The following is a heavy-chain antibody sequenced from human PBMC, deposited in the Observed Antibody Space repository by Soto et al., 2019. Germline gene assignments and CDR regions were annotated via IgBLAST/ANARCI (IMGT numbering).Heavy chain of an antibody. CDR2: SSGSGGST. CDR3: ATEWLPDSSGHPNDY. V-gene: IGHV3-23*01. J-gene: IGHJ4*02. Sequence: EVQLLESGGGLVQPGGSLRLSCAASGFTFSSYAMSWVRQAPGKGLEWVSTSSGSGGSTYYADSVKGRFTISRGNSKNTLFLQMNSLRAEDTAVYYCATEWLPDSSGHPNDYWGQGTLVTVSS. D-gene: IGHD3-22*01. CDR1: GFTFSSYA.